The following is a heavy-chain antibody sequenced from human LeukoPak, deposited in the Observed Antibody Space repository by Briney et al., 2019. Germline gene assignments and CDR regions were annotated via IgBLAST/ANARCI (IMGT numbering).Heavy chain of an antibody. CDR1: GSTFDNDA. D-gene: IGHD6-19*01. CDR2: ISWNDGSI. V-gene: IGHV3-9*01. Sequence: SLRPSWVASGSTFDNDAMEWVRQVSRKGREWVSGISWNDGSIGHADSVEGRFTISRDNAKNSLYLQMNSLRAEDTALYYFAKDMGPSRKGQWLVGFDYWGQGIMVTVS. CDR3: AKDMGPSRKGQWLVGFDY. J-gene: IGHJ4*02.